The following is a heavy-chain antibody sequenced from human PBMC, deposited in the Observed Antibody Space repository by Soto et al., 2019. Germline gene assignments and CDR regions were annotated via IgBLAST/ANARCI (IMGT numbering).Heavy chain of an antibody. V-gene: IGHV4-34*01. CDR1: GGSFGGYY. CDR3: ARQGRWLQSYDTFDI. J-gene: IGHJ3*02. D-gene: IGHD5-12*01. Sequence: SETLSLTCAVYGGSFGGYYWSWIRQPPGKGLEWIGEINHSGSTKYNPSLKSRVTISVDTSENQFCLKLRSVTAADTAVFYWARQGRWLQSYDTFDIWGQGTMVTVSS. CDR2: INHSGST.